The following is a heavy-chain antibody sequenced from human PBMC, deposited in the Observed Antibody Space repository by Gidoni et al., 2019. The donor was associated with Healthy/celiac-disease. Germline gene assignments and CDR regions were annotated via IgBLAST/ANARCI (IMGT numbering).Heavy chain of an antibody. D-gene: IGHD4-17*01. Sequence: EVQLVESGGGLVQPGGSLRLSCAASGFTFSSYWMSWVRQAPGKGLEWVANIKQDGSEKYYVDSVKGRFTISRDNAKNSLYLQMNSLRAEDTAVYYCARDGNGDYVSAFDIWGQGTMVTVSS. CDR2: IKQDGSEK. V-gene: IGHV3-7*01. CDR3: ARDGNGDYVSAFDI. CDR1: GFTFSSYW. J-gene: IGHJ3*02.